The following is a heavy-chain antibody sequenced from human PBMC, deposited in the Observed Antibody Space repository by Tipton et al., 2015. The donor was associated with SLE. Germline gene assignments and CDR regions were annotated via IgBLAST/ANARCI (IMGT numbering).Heavy chain of an antibody. CDR3: AKDLSIAAAFLFDY. CDR1: GFTYSSYA. J-gene: IGHJ4*02. CDR2: IYSGGST. Sequence: SLRLSCAASGFTYSSYAMSWVRQAPGKGLEWFSVIYSGGSTYYADSVKGRFTISRDNSKNTLYLQMNSLRAEDTAVYYCAKDLSIAAAFLFDYWGQGTLVTVSS. V-gene: IGHV3-23*03. D-gene: IGHD6-13*01.